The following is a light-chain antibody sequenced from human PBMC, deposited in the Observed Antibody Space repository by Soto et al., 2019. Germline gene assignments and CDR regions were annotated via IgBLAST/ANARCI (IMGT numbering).Light chain of an antibody. Sequence: DIQMTQSPSTLSASVGDRVTITCRASQSISGWLAWYQQKPGKAPKLLIYKASNLETGVPSRFSGSGSGTEFTLIISSLQPDDFATYYCQQYNTYSPWTFGQGTKV. CDR2: KAS. CDR1: QSISGW. J-gene: IGKJ1*01. CDR3: QQYNTYSPWT. V-gene: IGKV1-5*03.